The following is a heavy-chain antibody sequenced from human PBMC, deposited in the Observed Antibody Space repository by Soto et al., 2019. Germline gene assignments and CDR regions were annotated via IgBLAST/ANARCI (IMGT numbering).Heavy chain of an antibody. CDR1: GDSVSSNSAA. CDR2: TYYRSKWYN. J-gene: IGHJ3*02. D-gene: IGHD6-6*01. CDR3: ARAAAEYSSSSGAFDI. Sequence: KQSQTLSLTCAISGDSVSSNSAAWNWIRQSPSRGLEWLGRTYYRSKWYNDYAVSVKSRITINPDTSKNQFSLQLNSVTPEDTAVYYCARAAAEYSSSSGAFDIWGQGTMVTVSS. V-gene: IGHV6-1*01.